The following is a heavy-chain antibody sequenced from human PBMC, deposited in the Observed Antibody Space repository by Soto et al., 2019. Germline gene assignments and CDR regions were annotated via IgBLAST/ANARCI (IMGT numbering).Heavy chain of an antibody. D-gene: IGHD3-10*01. CDR3: ARDSRGYYFDY. CDR2: IHDSGST. V-gene: IGHV4-31*01. J-gene: IGHJ4*02. CDR1: GGSIRSDGHY. Sequence: SETLSLTCTVSGGSIRSDGHYWSWIRQHPGKDLEWIGYIHDSGSTYYNPCLKSPVVISVDTSKNQYSLDLYSVTTADTAVYYCARDSRGYYFDYWGQGALVTVSS.